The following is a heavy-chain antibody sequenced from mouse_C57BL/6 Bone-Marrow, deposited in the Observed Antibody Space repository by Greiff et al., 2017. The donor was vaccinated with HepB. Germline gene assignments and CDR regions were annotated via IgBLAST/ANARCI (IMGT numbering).Heavy chain of an antibody. D-gene: IGHD1-1*01. V-gene: IGHV1-72*01. CDR3: ALLLRRFAY. CDR1: GYTFTSYW. J-gene: IGHJ3*01. Sequence: QVHVKQPGAELVKPGASVKLSCKASGYTFTSYWMHWVKQRPGRGLEWIGRIDPNSGGTKYNEKFKSKATLTVDKPSSTAYMQLSSLTSEDSAVYYCALLLRRFAYWGQGTLVTVSA. CDR2: IDPNSGGT.